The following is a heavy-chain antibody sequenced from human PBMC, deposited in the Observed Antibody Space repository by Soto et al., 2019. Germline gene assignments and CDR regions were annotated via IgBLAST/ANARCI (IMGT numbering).Heavy chain of an antibody. CDR1: GYTFTSYG. CDR3: ARAPPRMGIVVVPADTPHAYYYYYMDV. V-gene: IGHV1-18*01. D-gene: IGHD2-2*03. Sequence: ASVKVSCKASGYTFTSYGISWVRQAPGQGLEWMGWISAYNGNTNYAQKLQGRVTMTTDTSTSTAYMELRSLRSDDTAVYYCARAPPRMGIVVVPADTPHAYYYYYMDVWGKGTTVTVSS. J-gene: IGHJ6*03. CDR2: ISAYNGNT.